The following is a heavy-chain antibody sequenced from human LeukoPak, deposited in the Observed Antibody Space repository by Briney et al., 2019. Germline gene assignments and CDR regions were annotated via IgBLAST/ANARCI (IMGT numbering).Heavy chain of an antibody. CDR1: GYTFTSYD. V-gene: IGHV1-8*01. J-gene: IGHJ5*02. CDR2: MNPNSGNT. D-gene: IGHD2-2*01. Sequence: ASVKVSCKASGYTFTSYDINWVGQATGQGLEWMGWMNPNSGNTGYAQKFQGRVTMTRNTSISTAYMELSSLRSEDTAVYYCARATVVPASSSWFDPWGQGTLVTVSS. CDR3: ARATVVPASSSWFDP.